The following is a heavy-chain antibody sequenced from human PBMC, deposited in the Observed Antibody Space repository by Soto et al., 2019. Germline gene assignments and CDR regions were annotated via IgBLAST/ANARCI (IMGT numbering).Heavy chain of an antibody. Sequence: EVQLLESGGGLVQPGGSLRLSCAVSGFPFSSSAMSWVRQAPGKGLEWVSSISASGDSTYYAESVKGRFTISRDNSKNTLYLQMNSRRAEDTAVYYCARHGGSGSFDQWGQGTLVTVSS. CDR1: GFPFSSSA. CDR3: ARHGGSGSFDQ. D-gene: IGHD6-19*01. V-gene: IGHV3-23*01. J-gene: IGHJ5*02. CDR2: ISASGDST.